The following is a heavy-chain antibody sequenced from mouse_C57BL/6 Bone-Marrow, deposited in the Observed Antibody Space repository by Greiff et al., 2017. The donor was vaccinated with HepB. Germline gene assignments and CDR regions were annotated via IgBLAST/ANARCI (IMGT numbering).Heavy chain of an antibody. CDR2: INPNNGGT. CDR3: ARKEVTGTEGNYFDY. J-gene: IGHJ2*01. CDR1: GYTFTDYK. D-gene: IGHD4-1*01. Sequence: VQLKESGPELVKPGASVKIPCKASGYTFTDYKMAWVKQSHGKSLEWIGDINPNNGGTIYNQKFKGKATLTVDKSSSTAYMELRSLTSEDTAVYYCARKEVTGTEGNYFDYWGQGTTLTVSS. V-gene: IGHV1-18*01.